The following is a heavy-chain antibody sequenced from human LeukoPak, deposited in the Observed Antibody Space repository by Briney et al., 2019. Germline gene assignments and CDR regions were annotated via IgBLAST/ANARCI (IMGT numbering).Heavy chain of an antibody. D-gene: IGHD2-2*01. J-gene: IGHJ5*02. CDR3: ARACTSCYGRGWLDP. CDR2: INHSGST. Sequence: SETLSVTCAVYGESFSGYYWTWIRQPRGKGLEWIGEINHSGSTNYNPSLKSRVTISVDTSKNQFSLNMNSVTAADTAVYYCARACTSCYGRGWLDPWGQGTLVTVSS. V-gene: IGHV4-34*01. CDR1: GESFSGYY.